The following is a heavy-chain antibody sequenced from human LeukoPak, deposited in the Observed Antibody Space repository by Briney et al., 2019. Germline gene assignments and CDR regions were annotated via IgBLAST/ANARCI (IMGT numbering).Heavy chain of an antibody. D-gene: IGHD6-19*01. CDR1: GITFSGNW. Sequence: GGSLRLSCADSGITFSGNWMSWVRQAPGKGLEWVANIKQDGSESKYVDSVKGRFTISRDNAKNTLYLQMNSLRAEDTALYYCARDQDAYSSGWYGVFDFWGQGSLVTVSS. CDR3: ARDQDAYSSGWYGVFDF. V-gene: IGHV3-7*05. CDR2: IKQDGSES. J-gene: IGHJ4*02.